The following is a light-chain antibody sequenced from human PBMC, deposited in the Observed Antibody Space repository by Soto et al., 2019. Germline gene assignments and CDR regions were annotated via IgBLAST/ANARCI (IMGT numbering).Light chain of an antibody. V-gene: IGLV2-14*01. CDR3: SSYTSSSTYV. CDR1: SSDVGGYNY. J-gene: IGLJ1*01. CDR2: DVS. Sequence: QSALTHPPSASRSPGHSIAISCTGTSSDVGGYNYVSWYQQHPGKAPKLMIYDVSNRPSGVSNRFSGSKSGNTASLTISGLQAEDEADYYCSSYTSSSTYVFGTGTKVTVL.